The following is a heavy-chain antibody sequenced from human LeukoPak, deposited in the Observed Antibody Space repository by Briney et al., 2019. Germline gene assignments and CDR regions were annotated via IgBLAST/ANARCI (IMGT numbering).Heavy chain of an antibody. J-gene: IGHJ5*02. D-gene: IGHD2-2*01. Sequence: ASVKVSCKASGYTFTGYYMHWVRQAPGHGLEWMGWINPNSGGTNYAQKFQGRVTMTRDTSISTAYMELSRLRSDDTAVYYCARDRGYCSSTSCYPRRNWFDPWGQGTLVTVSS. CDR1: GYTFTGYY. CDR3: ARDRGYCSSTSCYPRRNWFDP. CDR2: INPNSGGT. V-gene: IGHV1-2*02.